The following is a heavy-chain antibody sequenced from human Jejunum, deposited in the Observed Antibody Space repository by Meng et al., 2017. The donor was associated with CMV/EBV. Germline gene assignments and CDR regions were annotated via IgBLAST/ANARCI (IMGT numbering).Heavy chain of an antibody. J-gene: IGHJ4*02. CDR3: ATGLGEDGDYTGDF. V-gene: IGHV3-53*01. D-gene: IGHD4-17*01. CDR2: IYSGGTS. Sequence: VSGLSVSSTYLSWVRQAPGKGLEWVSVIYSGGTSYPPDSVKGRFTISRDNSKNTVFLQMNSLRAEDTAVYYCATGLGEDGDYTGDFWGQGTLVTVSS. CDR1: GLSVSSTY.